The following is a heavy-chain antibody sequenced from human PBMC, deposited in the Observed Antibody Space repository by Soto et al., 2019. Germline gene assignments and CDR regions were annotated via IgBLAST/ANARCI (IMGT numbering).Heavy chain of an antibody. CDR1: GGSTSSSNW. CDR2: IYHTGST. CDR3: AAGGYYYGSGSYVFDY. Sequence: PSETLSLTCAVSGGSTSSSNWWSWVRQPPGKGLEWIGEIYHTGSTNYNPSLKSRVTMSLDKSKNRFSLKLSSVTAADTAVYYCAAGGYYYGSGSYVFDYWGQGTLVTVSS. D-gene: IGHD3-10*01. V-gene: IGHV4-4*02. J-gene: IGHJ4*02.